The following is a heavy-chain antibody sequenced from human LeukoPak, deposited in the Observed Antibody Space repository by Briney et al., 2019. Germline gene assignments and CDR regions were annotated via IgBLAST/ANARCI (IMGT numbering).Heavy chain of an antibody. V-gene: IGHV3-15*01. CDR1: GLPFSDAW. J-gene: IGHJ4*02. Sequence: GGSLRLSCGVSGLPFSDAWMSWVRQAPGKGLEWVGRIKSKGGGGTTDYAAAVKDRISISRDDSKDTVYLQMNSLRAEDTAVYYCARDDYGGLDYWGQGTLVTVSS. CDR2: IKSKGGGGTT. D-gene: IGHD4-23*01. CDR3: ARDDYGGLDY.